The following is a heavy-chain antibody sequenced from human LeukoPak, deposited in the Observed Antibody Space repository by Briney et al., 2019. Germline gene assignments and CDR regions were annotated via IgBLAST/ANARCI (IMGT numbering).Heavy chain of an antibody. CDR2: IWYDGSNK. D-gene: IGHD3-22*01. CDR1: GFTFSSYG. CDR3: ARYGDSSVYYSADAFDI. V-gene: IGHV3-33*01. J-gene: IGHJ3*02. Sequence: GRSLRLSCAASGFTFSSYGMHWVRQAPGKGLEWVAVIWYDGSNKYYADSVKGRFTIPRDNSKNTLYLQMNSLRAEDTAVYYCARYGDSSVYYSADAFDIWGQGTLVTVSS.